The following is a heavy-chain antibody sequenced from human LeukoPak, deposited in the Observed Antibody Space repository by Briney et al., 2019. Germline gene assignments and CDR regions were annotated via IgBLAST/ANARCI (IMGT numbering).Heavy chain of an antibody. CDR1: GGTFSSYS. J-gene: IGHJ4*02. V-gene: IGHV1-69*01. D-gene: IGHD3-9*01. CDR3: ARSKALRLDDIYY. Sequence: SVRVSCKASGGTFSSYSISWVRQAPGQGLEWMGGIIPIFGTANYAQKFQGRVTITADESTSTAYMELSSLRSEDTAVYYCARSKALRLDDIYYWGQGTLVTVSS. CDR2: IIPIFGTA.